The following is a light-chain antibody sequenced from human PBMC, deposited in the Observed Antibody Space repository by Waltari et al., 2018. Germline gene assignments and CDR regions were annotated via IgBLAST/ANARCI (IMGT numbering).Light chain of an antibody. V-gene: IGLV2-14*01. J-gene: IGLJ3*02. CDR3: TSYTTSSTWV. CDR1: SSDIGTYNF. Sequence: QSALTQPASVSGTPGQSITISCTGTSSDIGTYNFVSWYQQYPGKVPKLMIFDVTKRPSGVSDRFFGSKSANTASLTISGLQAEDEANYYCTSYTTSSTWVFGGGTRLTVL. CDR2: DVT.